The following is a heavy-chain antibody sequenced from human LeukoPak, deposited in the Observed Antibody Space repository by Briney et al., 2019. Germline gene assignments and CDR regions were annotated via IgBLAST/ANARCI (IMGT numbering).Heavy chain of an antibody. CDR2: ISYDGSNK. D-gene: IGHD6-13*01. V-gene: IGHV3-30-3*01. J-gene: IGHJ4*02. CDR1: GFTFSSYA. Sequence: GGSLRLSCAASGFTFSSYAMHWVRQAPGKGLEWVAVISYDGSNKYYADSVKGRFTISRDNSKNTLYLQMNSLRAEDTAVYYCARQRCSSSWYRACYFDYWGQGTLVTVSS. CDR3: ARQRCSSSWYRACYFDY.